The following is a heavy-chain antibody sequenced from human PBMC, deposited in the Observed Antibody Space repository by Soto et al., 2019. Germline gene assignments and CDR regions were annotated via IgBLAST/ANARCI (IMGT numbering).Heavy chain of an antibody. V-gene: IGHV4-59*01. D-gene: IGHD3-10*01. CDR3: ARGVRYFDY. CDR1: GGSISSYF. J-gene: IGHJ4*02. Sequence: PSETLSLTCTVSGGSISSYFWSWIRQPPGKGLEWIGFIYYSGSTNYNPSLKSRVTLSVDTSKNQFSLKLSSVTAADTAVYYCARGVRYFDYWGQGTLVTVSS. CDR2: IYYSGST.